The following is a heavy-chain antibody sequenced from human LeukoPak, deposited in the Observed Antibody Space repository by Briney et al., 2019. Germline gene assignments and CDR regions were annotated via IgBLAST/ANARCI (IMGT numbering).Heavy chain of an antibody. CDR3: AKDINYDSSGYYPN. Sequence: GGSLRLSCAASGFTFSSYSMNWVRQAPGKGLEWVSSISSSSSYIYYADSVKGRFTISRDNAKNSLYLQMNSLRAEDTALYYCAKDINYDSSGYYPNWGQGTLVTVSS. CDR2: ISSSSSYI. D-gene: IGHD3-22*01. CDR1: GFTFSSYS. V-gene: IGHV3-21*04. J-gene: IGHJ4*02.